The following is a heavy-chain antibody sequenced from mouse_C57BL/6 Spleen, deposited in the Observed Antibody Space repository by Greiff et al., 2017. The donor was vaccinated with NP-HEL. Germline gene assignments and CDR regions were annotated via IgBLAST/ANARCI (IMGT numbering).Heavy chain of an antibody. Sequence: VKLQQPGTELVKPGASVKLSCKASGYTFNSYWMHWVKQRPGQGLEWIGNINPSNGGTNYNEKFKSKATLTVDKSSSTAYMQISSLTSEVSAVYYCARSGFRAWFAYWGQGTLVTVSA. V-gene: IGHV1-53*01. CDR3: ARSGFRAWFAY. CDR1: GYTFNSYW. J-gene: IGHJ3*01. CDR2: INPSNGGT. D-gene: IGHD3-1*01.